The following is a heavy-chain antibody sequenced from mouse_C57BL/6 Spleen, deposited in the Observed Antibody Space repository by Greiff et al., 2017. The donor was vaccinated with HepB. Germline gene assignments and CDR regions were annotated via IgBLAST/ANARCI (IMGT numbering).Heavy chain of an antibody. CDR3: ARKVIWSDYYAMDY. V-gene: IGHV2-2*01. Sequence: QVQLQQSGPGLVQPSQSLSITCTVSGFSLTSYGVHWVRQSPGKGLEWLGVIWSGGSTDYNAAFISRLSISKDNSKSQVFFKMNSLPADDTAIYYCARKVIWSDYYAMDYWGQGTSVTVSS. D-gene: IGHD2-4*01. J-gene: IGHJ4*01. CDR1: GFSLTSYG. CDR2: IWSGGST.